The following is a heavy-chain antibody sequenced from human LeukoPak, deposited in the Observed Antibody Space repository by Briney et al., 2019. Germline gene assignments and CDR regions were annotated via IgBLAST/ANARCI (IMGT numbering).Heavy chain of an antibody. CDR2: IIPIFGTA. J-gene: IGHJ4*02. CDR1: GGTFSSYA. D-gene: IGHD6-19*01. CDR3: ARDSGGWYQFDY. V-gene: IGHV1-69*13. Sequence: ASVKVSCKASGGTFSSYAISWVRQAPGQGLEWMGGIIPIFGTANYAQKFQGRVTITADESMSTAYMELSSLRSEDTAVYYCARDSGGWYQFDYWGQGTLVTVSS.